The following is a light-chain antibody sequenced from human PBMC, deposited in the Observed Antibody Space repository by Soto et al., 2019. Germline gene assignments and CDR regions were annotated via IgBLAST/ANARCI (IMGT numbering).Light chain of an antibody. J-gene: IGKJ4*01. CDR1: QSVLYSSNNKNY. CDR3: QQYYSTPPT. V-gene: IGKV4-1*01. Sequence: DIVMTQSPDSLAVSLGGRATINCKSSQSVLYSSNNKNYLAWYQQKPGQPPQLLIYWASTRESGVPDRFSGTGSGTDFTLTISSLQAEDVAVYYCQQYYSTPPTFGGGTKVEIK. CDR2: WAS.